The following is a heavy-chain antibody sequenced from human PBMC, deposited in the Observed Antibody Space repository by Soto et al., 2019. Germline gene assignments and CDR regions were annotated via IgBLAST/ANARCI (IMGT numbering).Heavy chain of an antibody. V-gene: IGHV1-69*02. J-gene: IGHJ5*02. CDR2: IIPILGIA. CDR3: ARSIAVADELNWFDP. CDR1: GGTFSSYT. D-gene: IGHD6-19*01. Sequence: SVKVSCKASGGTFSSYTISWVRQAPGQGLEWMGRIIPILGIANYAQKFQGRVTITADKSTSTAYMELSSLRSEDTAVYYCARSIAVADELNWFDPWGQGTLVTVSS.